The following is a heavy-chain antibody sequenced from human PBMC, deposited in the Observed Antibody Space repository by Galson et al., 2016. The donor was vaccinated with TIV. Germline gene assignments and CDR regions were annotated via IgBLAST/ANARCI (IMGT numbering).Heavy chain of an antibody. D-gene: IGHD6-13*01. V-gene: IGHV3-11*01. Sequence: LRLSCAASRFTFSDYYMSWIRQAPGKGLEWVSEISGSGTTLFYADSVKGRFTVSRDNAKNSLYLQMNSLRAEDTAIYYCATAIAAAGTFDHWGQGTLVTVSS. CDR2: ISGSGTTL. CDR1: RFTFSDYY. J-gene: IGHJ4*02. CDR3: ATAIAAAGTFDH.